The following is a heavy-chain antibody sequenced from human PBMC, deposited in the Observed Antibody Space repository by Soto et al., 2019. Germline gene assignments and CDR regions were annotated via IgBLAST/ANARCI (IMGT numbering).Heavy chain of an antibody. Sequence: ASVKVSCKASGFTFTSSAVQWVRQARGQRLEWIGWIVVGSGNTNYAQKFQERVTITRDMSTSTAYMELSSLRSEDTAVYYCAAAAKCSGGSCYPNLNWFDPWGQGTLVTVSS. CDR2: IVVGSGNT. D-gene: IGHD2-15*01. CDR1: GFTFTSSA. J-gene: IGHJ5*02. CDR3: AAAAKCSGGSCYPNLNWFDP. V-gene: IGHV1-58*01.